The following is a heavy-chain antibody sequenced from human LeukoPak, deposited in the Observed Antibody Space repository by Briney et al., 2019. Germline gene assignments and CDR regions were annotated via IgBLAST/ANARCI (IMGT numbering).Heavy chain of an antibody. Sequence: SETLSLTCTLSGSSISSSTYYWGWTRQPPGKGLEWIGSMSYSGSTYYNPSLKSRVTISVDTSKNQFSLRLSSVTAADTAVYYCARMPGYYDSSGYYVAATWFDPWGQGTLVTVSS. V-gene: IGHV4-39*07. CDR2: MSYSGST. CDR1: GSSISSSTYY. J-gene: IGHJ5*02. D-gene: IGHD3-22*01. CDR3: ARMPGYYDSSGYYVAATWFDP.